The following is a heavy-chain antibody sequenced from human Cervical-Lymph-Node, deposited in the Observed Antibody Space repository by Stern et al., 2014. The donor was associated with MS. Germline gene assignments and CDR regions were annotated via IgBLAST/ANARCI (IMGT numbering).Heavy chain of an antibody. J-gene: IGHJ4*02. CDR2: TIPIFGTA. D-gene: IGHD3-10*01. CDR1: GGSFINNV. CDR3: ARAASTTSSYNF. Sequence: QVQLVQSGAEVKKPGSSVKVSCQASGGSFINNVISWVRQAPGQGLEWMGGTIPIFGTALYAPKFRGRVTTTADASTRTAYMELSSLRSDDTAVYFWARAASTTSSYNFWGPGTLVTVSS. V-gene: IGHV1-69*01.